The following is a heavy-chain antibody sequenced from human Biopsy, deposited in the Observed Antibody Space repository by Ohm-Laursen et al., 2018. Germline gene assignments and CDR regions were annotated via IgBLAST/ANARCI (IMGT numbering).Heavy chain of an antibody. CDR2: FDREERKT. D-gene: IGHD3-10*01. V-gene: IGHV1-24*01. Sequence: SVKVSCTVSGYTLTELSIHWVRQTGGKGLGWMGGFDREERKTVYAEKFQGRVTMTEDTSTDTVYMEATSLRSDDTAVYYCATGPYYDTRFYYNVRPFDFWGQGTLVTVSS. CDR3: ATGPYYDTRFYYNVRPFDF. J-gene: IGHJ4*02. CDR1: GYTLTELS.